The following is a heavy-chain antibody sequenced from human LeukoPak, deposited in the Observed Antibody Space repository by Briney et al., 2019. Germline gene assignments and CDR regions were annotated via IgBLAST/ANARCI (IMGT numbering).Heavy chain of an antibody. V-gene: IGHV3-33*01. CDR3: AREKMTGYCSSTSCYIYYGMDV. Sequence: GGSLRLSCAASGFTFSSYGMHWVRQAPGKGLEWVAVIWYDGSNEYYAESVKGRYTISRDSSKNTLYLQMNSLRAEDTAVYYCAREKMTGYCSSTSCYIYYGMDVWGQGTTVTVSS. CDR2: IWYDGSNE. D-gene: IGHD2-2*02. J-gene: IGHJ6*02. CDR1: GFTFSSYG.